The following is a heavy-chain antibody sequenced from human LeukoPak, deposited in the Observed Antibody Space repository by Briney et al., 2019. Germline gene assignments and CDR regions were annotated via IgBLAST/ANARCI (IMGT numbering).Heavy chain of an antibody. Sequence: ASVKVSCKASGYTFTGYYMHWVRQAPGQGLEWMGWINPNSDGTNYARKFQGRVSMTRDTSISTAYMELTRLRSDDTAVYYCTRDRYYVNPDYYFGVDVWGQGTTVTVSS. V-gene: IGHV1-2*02. J-gene: IGHJ6*02. CDR3: TRDRYYVNPDYYFGVDV. D-gene: IGHD3-10*02. CDR2: INPNSDGT. CDR1: GYTFTGYY.